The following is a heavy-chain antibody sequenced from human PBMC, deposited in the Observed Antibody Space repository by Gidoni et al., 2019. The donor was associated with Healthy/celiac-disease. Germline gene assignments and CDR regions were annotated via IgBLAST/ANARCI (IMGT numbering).Heavy chain of an antibody. CDR3: ARQYLVTTPNWFDP. J-gene: IGHJ5*02. Sequence: QLQLQESGPGLVKPSKALSLTCTVPGGSISSSSYYWGWIRQPPGKGLEWIGSIYYSGSTHYNPSRKSRVTISVDTSKNQFSLKLSSVTAADTAVYYCARQYLVTTPNWFDPWGQGTLVTVSS. CDR1: GGSISSSSYY. CDR2: IYYSGST. D-gene: IGHD5-12*01. V-gene: IGHV4-39*01.